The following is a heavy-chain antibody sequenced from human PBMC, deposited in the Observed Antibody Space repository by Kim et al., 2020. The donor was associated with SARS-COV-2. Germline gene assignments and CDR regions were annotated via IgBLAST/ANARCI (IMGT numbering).Heavy chain of an antibody. Sequence: YADSVKGRFTIPRDNSKNTLYLQMNSPRAEDTAVYYCAKARWLHSSCLDYWGQGTLVTVSS. J-gene: IGHJ4*02. CDR3: AKARWLHSSCLDY. D-gene: IGHD5-12*01. V-gene: IGHV3-23*01.